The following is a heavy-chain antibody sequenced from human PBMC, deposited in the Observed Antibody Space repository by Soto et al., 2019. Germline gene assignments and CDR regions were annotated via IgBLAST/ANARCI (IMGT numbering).Heavy chain of an antibody. Sequence: QVQLVESGGGVVQPGRSLRLSCAASGFTFNTYGIHWVRQAPGKGLEWVAAISYDGSNKYYPDSVKGRFTISRDNSKNTLYLQMNSLRAEDTAVYYCAKGSTQWLVDDAFDIWGQGTMVTVSS. V-gene: IGHV3-30*18. CDR1: GFTFNTYG. D-gene: IGHD6-19*01. CDR2: ISYDGSNK. CDR3: AKGSTQWLVDDAFDI. J-gene: IGHJ3*02.